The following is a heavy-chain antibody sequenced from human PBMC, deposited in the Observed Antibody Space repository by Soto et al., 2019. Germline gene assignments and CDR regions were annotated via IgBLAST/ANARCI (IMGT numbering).Heavy chain of an antibody. V-gene: IGHV4-59*01. D-gene: IGHD3-9*01. Sequence: SETLSLTCTVSGGSISSYYWSWIRQPPGKGLEWIGYIYYGGSTNYNPSLKSRVTISVDTSKNQFSLKLSSVTAADTAVYYCARDGPNQYYDILTGYYYYYYGMDVWGQGTTVTVSS. CDR2: IYYGGST. CDR3: ARDGPNQYYDILTGYYYYYYGMDV. CDR1: GGSISSYY. J-gene: IGHJ6*02.